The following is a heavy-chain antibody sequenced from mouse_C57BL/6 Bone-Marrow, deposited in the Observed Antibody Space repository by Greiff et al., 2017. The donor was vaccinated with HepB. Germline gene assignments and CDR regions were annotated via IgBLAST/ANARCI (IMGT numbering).Heavy chain of an antibody. D-gene: IGHD1-1*01. CDR1: GYTFTSYG. V-gene: IGHV1-81*01. CDR3: ARKRAKYYGSS. Sequence: VQLQQSGAELARPGASVKLSCKASGYTFTSYGISGVKRGTGRGLEWIGEIYPRSGNTYYNEKFKGKAPLTADKSSSTAYMELRSLTSEDSAVYFCARKRAKYYGSSWGQGTTLTVSS. J-gene: IGHJ2*01. CDR2: IYPRSGNT.